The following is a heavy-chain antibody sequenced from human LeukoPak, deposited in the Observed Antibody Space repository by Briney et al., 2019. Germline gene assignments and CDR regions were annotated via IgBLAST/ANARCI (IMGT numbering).Heavy chain of an antibody. CDR1: GGSISSGSYY. Sequence: KASETLSLTCTVSGGSISSGSYYWSWIRQPAGKGLEWIGRIYTYESPNYNPSLKSRVTISVDTSKNQFSLKLTSVTAADTAVYFCARAPGGRRAYYMDVWGKGTTVTISS. D-gene: IGHD3-16*01. V-gene: IGHV4-61*02. J-gene: IGHJ6*03. CDR3: ARAPGGRRAYYMDV. CDR2: IYTYESP.